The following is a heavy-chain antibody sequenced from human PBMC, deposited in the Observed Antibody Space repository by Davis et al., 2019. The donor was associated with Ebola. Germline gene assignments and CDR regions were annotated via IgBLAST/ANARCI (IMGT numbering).Heavy chain of an antibody. D-gene: IGHD5-18*01. J-gene: IGHJ6*02. Sequence: GESLKISCAASGFTFSSYWMHWVRQAPGKGLVWVSRINSDGSSTSYADSVKGRFTISRDNAKNTLYLQMNSLRAEDTAVYYCARESYSSYYGMDVWGQGTTVTVSS. CDR3: ARESYSSYYGMDV. V-gene: IGHV3-74*01. CDR1: GFTFSSYW. CDR2: INSDGSST.